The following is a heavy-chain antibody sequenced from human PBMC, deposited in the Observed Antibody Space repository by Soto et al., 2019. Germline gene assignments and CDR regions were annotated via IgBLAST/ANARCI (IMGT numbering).Heavy chain of an antibody. D-gene: IGHD3-3*01. J-gene: IGHJ5*02. V-gene: IGHV1-46*01. Sequence: QVQLVQSGAEVKKPGASVKVSCKASGYTFITYYLHWLRQAPGQGLEWVGIIDPSDGYTFYAEKFQGRITMTRETSTSTVFMEVTRLESADTAIYFCARVGIKKTNDFSSGYYNWFDTWGQGTLVTVST. CDR2: IDPSDGYT. CDR3: ARVGIKKTNDFSSGYYNWFDT. CDR1: GYTFITYY.